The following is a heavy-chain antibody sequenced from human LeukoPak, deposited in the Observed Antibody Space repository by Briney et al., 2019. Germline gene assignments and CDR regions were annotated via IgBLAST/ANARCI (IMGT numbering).Heavy chain of an antibody. Sequence: SETLSLTCAVSGGSISSSNWWSWVRQPPGKGLEWIGYIYYSGSTNYNPSLKSRVTISVDTSKNQFALKLSSVTAADTAVYYCARDPGYGSYYYYGMDVWGQGTTVTVSS. CDR2: IYYSGST. D-gene: IGHD5-18*01. V-gene: IGHV4-4*02. J-gene: IGHJ6*02. CDR1: GGSISSSNW. CDR3: ARDPGYGSYYYYGMDV.